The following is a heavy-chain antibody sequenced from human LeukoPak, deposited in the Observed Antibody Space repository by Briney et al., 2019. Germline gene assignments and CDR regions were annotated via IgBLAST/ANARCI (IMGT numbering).Heavy chain of an antibody. J-gene: IGHJ5*02. CDR1: GVSITTYC. V-gene: IGHV4-59*01. CDR2: INYSGST. D-gene: IGHD2/OR15-2a*01. CDR3: ARTRTTSSAIGP. Sequence: SETLSLTCTVSGVSITTYCWSWIRQPPGKGLEWVGYINYSGSTNYNPSLKSRVTMSVDTSKNQFSLKLSSVTAADTAVYYCARTRTTSSAIGPWGQGTLVTVSS.